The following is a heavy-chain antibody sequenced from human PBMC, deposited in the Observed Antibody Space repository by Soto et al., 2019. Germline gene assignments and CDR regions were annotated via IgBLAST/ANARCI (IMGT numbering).Heavy chain of an antibody. D-gene: IGHD3-3*01. Sequence: SETLSLTCAVYGGSFSCYYWIWIRQPPGKGLEWIGETNHSGSTNYNPSLKSRVTISVDTSKNQFSLKLSSVTAADTAVYYCARGNKYYDFWSGKKYYYYYYGMDVWGQGTTVTVSS. CDR2: TNHSGST. CDR1: GGSFSCYY. CDR3: ARGNKYYDFWSGKKYYYYYYGMDV. V-gene: IGHV4-34*01. J-gene: IGHJ6*02.